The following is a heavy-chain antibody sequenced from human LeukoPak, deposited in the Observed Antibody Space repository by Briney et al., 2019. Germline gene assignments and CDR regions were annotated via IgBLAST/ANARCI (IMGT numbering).Heavy chain of an antibody. CDR1: GFTFSSYA. CDR2: ISGSDGTT. V-gene: IGHV3-23*01. Sequence: GGSLRLSCAASGFTFSSYAMNWVRQAPGKGLEWVSTISGSDGTTHYADSVKGRFTISRDNAKNSLYLQMNSLRVEDTAVYYCAKEGRSLQTYWGQGTLVTVSS. D-gene: IGHD5-24*01. J-gene: IGHJ4*02. CDR3: AKEGRSLQTY.